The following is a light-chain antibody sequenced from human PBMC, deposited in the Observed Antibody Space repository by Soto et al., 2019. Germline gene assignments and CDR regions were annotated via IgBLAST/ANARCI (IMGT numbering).Light chain of an antibody. V-gene: IGKV3-20*01. CDR3: QQYGSSLTWT. CDR1: QSVISNY. CDR2: AAS. J-gene: IGKJ1*01. Sequence: EVVLTQSPGTVSLSPGERVTLSCRASQSVISNYLAWYQQRPGQAPRLLIYAASSRATGIPDRFSGSGSGTDFTLSIRSLEPEDFAVYYCQQYGSSLTWTFGQGTKVEMK.